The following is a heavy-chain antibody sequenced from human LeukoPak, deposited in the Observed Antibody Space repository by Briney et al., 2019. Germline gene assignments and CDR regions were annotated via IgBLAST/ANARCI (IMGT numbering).Heavy chain of an antibody. D-gene: IGHD1-26*01. CDR3: AKTMGAKDHDY. CDR1: GFTLRSFA. J-gene: IGHJ4*02. V-gene: IGHV3-23*01. Sequence: GGSLRLSCAASGFTLRSFAMSWVRQSPGKGLEWVSGISGSVGSTYYADSVKGRFTISRDNSKNTLYLQMNSLRAEDTAVYYCAKTMGAKDHDYWGQGTLVTVSS. CDR2: ISGSVGST.